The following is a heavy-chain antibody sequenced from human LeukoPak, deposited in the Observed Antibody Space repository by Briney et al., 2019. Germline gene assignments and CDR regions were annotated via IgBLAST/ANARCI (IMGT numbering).Heavy chain of an antibody. CDR3: ARADKYYDVMTGLDY. V-gene: IGHV3-30-3*01. Sequence: GGSLRLSCVASGFSLSNFQMYWVRQAPGKGLEWVSIISLDGSTEFYADSVKGRFTISRDSSKNTLYLQMNSLRAEDTAVYYCARADKYYDVMTGLDYWGQGTPVTVSS. CDR1: GFSLSNFQ. D-gene: IGHD3-9*01. J-gene: IGHJ4*02. CDR2: ISLDGSTE.